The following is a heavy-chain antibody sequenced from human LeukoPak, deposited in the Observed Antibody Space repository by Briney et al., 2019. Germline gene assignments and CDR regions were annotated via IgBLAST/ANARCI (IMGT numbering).Heavy chain of an antibody. CDR3: ARGGWNKFDY. CDR2: IFYSGTT. CDR1: GGSISSYY. V-gene: IGHV4-59*01. J-gene: IGHJ4*02. Sequence: SETLSLTRTVSGGSISSYYWSWIRQPPGKGLEWIGFIFYSGTTNYNPSLKSRITISVDTSKNQFSLKLSSVTAADTAVYYCARGGWNKFDYWGQGTLVTVSS. D-gene: IGHD3-22*01.